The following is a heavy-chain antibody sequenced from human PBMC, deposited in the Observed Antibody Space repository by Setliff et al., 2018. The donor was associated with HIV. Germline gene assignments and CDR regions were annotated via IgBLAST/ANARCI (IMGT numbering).Heavy chain of an antibody. V-gene: IGHV3-7*04. CDR3: ARDPAFGAFDI. CDR1: GFTFSSSW. CDR2: MNRDGSEK. D-gene: IGHD3-10*01. Sequence: PGGSLRLSCAASGFTFSSSWMTWVRQAPGRGLEYVAGMNRDGSEKGYADSVKGRFSMSRDNAKNSLYLQMSSLRTEDTAVYFCARDPAFGAFDIWGQGTMVTVSS. J-gene: IGHJ3*02.